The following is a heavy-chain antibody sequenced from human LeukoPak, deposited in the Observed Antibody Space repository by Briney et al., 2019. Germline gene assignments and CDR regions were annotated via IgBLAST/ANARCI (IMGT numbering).Heavy chain of an antibody. CDR2: IRSKAYGGTT. J-gene: IGHJ4*02. CDR3: TRSRTTYNFDY. Sequence: GGSLRLSCTASGFTFGDYAMRWVREAPGKGREWVGFIRSKAYGGTTEYAASVKGRFTISRDDSKSIAYLQMNSLKTEDTAVYYCTRSRTTYNFDYWGQGTLVTVSS. D-gene: IGHD1-1*01. CDR1: GFTFGDYA. V-gene: IGHV3-49*04.